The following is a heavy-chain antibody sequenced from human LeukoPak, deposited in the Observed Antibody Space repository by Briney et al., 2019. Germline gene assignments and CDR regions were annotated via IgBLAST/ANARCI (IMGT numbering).Heavy chain of an antibody. J-gene: IGHJ4*02. D-gene: IGHD6-19*01. CDR2: INSDGSRT. Sequence: GGYLRLSCAASGFTFSSYWMHWVRQAPGKGLVWVSRINSDGSRTNYADSVKGRFIISRDNAKNTLYLQMNSLRAEDTAVYYCVRDVAVTGIDYWGQGTLVTVSS. CDR3: VRDVAVTGIDY. V-gene: IGHV3-74*01. CDR1: GFTFSSYW.